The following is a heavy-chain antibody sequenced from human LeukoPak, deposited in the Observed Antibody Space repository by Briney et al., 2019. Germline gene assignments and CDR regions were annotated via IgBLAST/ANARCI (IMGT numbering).Heavy chain of an antibody. V-gene: IGHV1-2*02. CDR2: INPNSGGT. D-gene: IGHD6-13*01. CDR3: ASPPQYSSSWYFLDY. CDR1: GYTFTSSD. Sequence: TSVKVSCKASGYTFTSSDINWLRQATGQGLEWMGWINPNSGGTNYAQKFQGRVTMTRDRCISTAYMELSRLRSDDTAVYYCASPPQYSSSWYFLDYWGQGTLVTVSS. J-gene: IGHJ4*02.